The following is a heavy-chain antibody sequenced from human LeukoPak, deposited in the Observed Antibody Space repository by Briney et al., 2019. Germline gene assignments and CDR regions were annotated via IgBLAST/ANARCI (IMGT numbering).Heavy chain of an antibody. J-gene: IGHJ4*02. CDR3: AHYDILTGYPY. CDR1: GFTFSSYA. D-gene: IGHD3-9*01. CDR2: ISGSGGST. Sequence: PGGSLRLSCAASGFTFSSYAMSWVRQAPGKGLEWVSAISGSGGSTYYADSVKGRFTISRDNSKNTLYLQMNGLRAEDTAVYYCAHYDILTGYPYWGQGTLVTVSS. V-gene: IGHV3-23*01.